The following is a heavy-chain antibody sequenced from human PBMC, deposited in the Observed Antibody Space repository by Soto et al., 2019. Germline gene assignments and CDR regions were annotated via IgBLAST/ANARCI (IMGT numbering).Heavy chain of an antibody. J-gene: IGHJ6*02. CDR3: ARDSGWFGEFKYYYDGMDV. Sequence: QVQLQESGPGLVKPSQTLSLTCTVSGGSISSGNYYWSWIRQPPGKGLEWIGYIFYSGTTYYNPSLKSRVIISVDTSNNQFSLKVNSVTAADTAVYYCARDSGWFGEFKYYYDGMDVWGQGTTVTVSS. CDR1: GGSISSGNYY. V-gene: IGHV4-30-4*01. CDR2: IFYSGTT. D-gene: IGHD3-10*01.